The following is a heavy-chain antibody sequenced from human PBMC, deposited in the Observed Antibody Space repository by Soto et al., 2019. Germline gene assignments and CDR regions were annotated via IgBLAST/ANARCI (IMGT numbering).Heavy chain of an antibody. J-gene: IGHJ4*02. CDR3: IRGGSPYYYDY. Sequence: EVQLVESGGGLVQPGGSLKLSCAASGFIFSGSAVHWVRQASGKGLEGVGRFLSKAGNYATAYPASMKGRFTISRDDSENTAFLQMNSLKTEDTAVYYCIRGGSPYYYDYWGQGTLVAVSS. V-gene: IGHV3-73*01. CDR1: GFIFSGSA. CDR2: FLSKAGNYAT.